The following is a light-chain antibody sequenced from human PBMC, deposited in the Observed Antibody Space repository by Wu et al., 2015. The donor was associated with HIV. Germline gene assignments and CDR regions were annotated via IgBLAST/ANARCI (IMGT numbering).Light chain of an antibody. CDR1: QSVSRGY. CDR3: QQYGGSPGT. CDR2: GAS. J-gene: IGKJ1*01. Sequence: EIVLTQSPGTLPLSPGERATLSCRASQSVSRGYLAWYQQKPGQAPRLLIFGASNRANGIPDRFSGSGSGTDFTLTISRLEPEDFAVYYCQQYGGSPGTFGQGTKVEI. V-gene: IGKV3-20*01.